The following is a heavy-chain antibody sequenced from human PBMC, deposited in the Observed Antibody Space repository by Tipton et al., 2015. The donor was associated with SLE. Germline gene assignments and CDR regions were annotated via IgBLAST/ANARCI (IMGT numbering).Heavy chain of an antibody. CDR3: ARECSGTGCLDY. J-gene: IGHJ4*02. V-gene: IGHV1-18*01. Sequence: QLVQSGAEVKKPGASVKVSCKASGYTFTTYGISWVRQAPGQGLEWMGWISAYNGHTNYAQKLQDRVTLTTDTSTSTAYMELRSLRSDDTAVYYCARECSGTGCLDYWGQGTLVTVSS. D-gene: IGHD3-10*02. CDR2: ISAYNGHT. CDR1: GYTFTTYG.